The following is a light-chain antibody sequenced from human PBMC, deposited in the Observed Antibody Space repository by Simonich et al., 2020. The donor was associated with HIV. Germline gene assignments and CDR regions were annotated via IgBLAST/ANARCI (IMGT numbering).Light chain of an antibody. CDR2: AAS. CDR3: LQHNSYPFT. CDR1: QSISSW. Sequence: DIQMTQSPSTLSASVGDRVTITCRASQSISSWLAWYQQKTGKDIKRMIYAASSLQSWVPSRVSGSRSGTEFSLTISSLQPEDFATYYCLQHNSYPFTFGPGTKVDIK. J-gene: IGKJ3*01. V-gene: IGKV1-5*01.